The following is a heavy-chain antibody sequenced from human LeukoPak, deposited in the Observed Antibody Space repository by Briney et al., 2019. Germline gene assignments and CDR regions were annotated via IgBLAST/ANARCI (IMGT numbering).Heavy chain of an antibody. J-gene: IGHJ4*02. V-gene: IGHV3-53*01. Sequence: GGSLRLSCAASGFTVSSNYMSWVRQAPGKGLEWVSVIYSDGRTYYADSVKGRFTISRDNSKNTLYLETNSLRAEDTAVYYCAARTARGVRRFDYWGQGTLVTVSS. CDR2: IYSDGRT. D-gene: IGHD1-14*01. CDR1: GFTVSSNY. CDR3: AARTARGVRRFDY.